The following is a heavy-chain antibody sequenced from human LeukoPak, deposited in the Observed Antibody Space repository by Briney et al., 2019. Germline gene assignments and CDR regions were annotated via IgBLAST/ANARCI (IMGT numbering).Heavy chain of an antibody. CDR1: GFSFSDNY. CDR2: IRNKANSYTT. D-gene: IGHD3-10*01. V-gene: IGHV3-72*01. J-gene: IGHJ4*02. CDR3: AREYYCRLDY. Sequence: GGSLRLSCAGPGFSFSDNYMDWVRQAPGKGLEWVGRIRNKANSYTTDYAASVRGRFTISRDDSKNSLYLEMNSLKTEDTAVYYCAREYYCRLDYWGRGTLVTVSS.